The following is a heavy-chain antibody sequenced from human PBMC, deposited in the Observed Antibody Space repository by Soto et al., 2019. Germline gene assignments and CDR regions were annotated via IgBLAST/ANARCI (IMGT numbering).Heavy chain of an antibody. D-gene: IGHD2-8*01. CDR3: PILSYCTMKGVFFAF. CDR1: GFPFSNAW. V-gene: IGHV3-15*07. CDR2: IKSKALGGTT. J-gene: IGHJ4*02. Sequence: GGSLRLSCAGSGFPFSNAWINWVRQAPGKGLEWVGRIKSKALGGTTDFAAPVRGRFAITRDDSRNMAYMQMNSLNTEDTAVFFFPILSYCTMKGVFFAFGARGTLVTVSS.